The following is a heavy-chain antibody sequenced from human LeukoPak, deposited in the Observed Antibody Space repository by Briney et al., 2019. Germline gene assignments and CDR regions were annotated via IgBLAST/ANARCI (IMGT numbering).Heavy chain of an antibody. D-gene: IGHD6-25*01. V-gene: IGHV3-21*01. J-gene: IGHJ3*02. Sequence: GGSLRLSCAASGFTFSSYSMNWVRQAPGKGLEWVSSISSSSSYIYYADSVKGRFTISRDNAKNSLYLQMNSLRAEDTAVYYCARALSGGSAAFDIWGQGTMVTVSS. CDR1: GFTFSSYS. CDR2: ISSSSSYI. CDR3: ARALSGGSAAFDI.